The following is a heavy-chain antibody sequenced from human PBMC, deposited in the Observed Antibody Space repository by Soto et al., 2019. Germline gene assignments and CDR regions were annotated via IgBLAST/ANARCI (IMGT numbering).Heavy chain of an antibody. J-gene: IGHJ6*02. CDR1: GGSFSGYY. D-gene: IGHD5-18*01. Sequence: QVQLQQWGAGLLKPSETLSLTCAVYGGSFSGYYWSWIRQPPGKGLEWIGEINHSGSTNYNPSLKSRVTISVDTSKNQFSLKLSSVTAADTAVYYCASRATAMTSYYYYGMDVWGQGTTVTVSS. V-gene: IGHV4-34*01. CDR3: ASRATAMTSYYYYGMDV. CDR2: INHSGST.